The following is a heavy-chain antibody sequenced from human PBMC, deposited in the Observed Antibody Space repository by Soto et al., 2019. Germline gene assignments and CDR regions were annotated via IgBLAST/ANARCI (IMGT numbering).Heavy chain of an antibody. V-gene: IGHV4-59*03. Sequence: QVQLQESGPTLVKPSETLSLTCTVSGGSIRSYCWTWIRQPPGEGLEWIGCICNSGTTNYNPSLKSRVAISIDSRKSQFALQLSSVTVADTAVYYWAGGGSIVVATRRLMDVWGKGTTVTVSS. CDR3: AGGGSIVVATRRLMDV. D-gene: IGHD3-22*01. J-gene: IGHJ6*03. CDR2: ICNSGTT. CDR1: GGSIRSYC.